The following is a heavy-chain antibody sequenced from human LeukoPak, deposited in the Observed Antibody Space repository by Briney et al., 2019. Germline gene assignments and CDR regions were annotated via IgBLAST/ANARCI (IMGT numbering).Heavy chain of an antibody. V-gene: IGHV3-21*01. Sequence: GGSLRLSCAASGFTFSSYSMNWVRQAPGKGLEWVSSISSSSSYIYYADSVKGRFTISRDNAKNSLYLKMNSLRAEDTAVYYCARDREHGSGRGLPDYWGQGTLVTVSS. CDR1: GFTFSSYS. J-gene: IGHJ4*02. CDR3: ARDREHGSGRGLPDY. CDR2: ISSSSSYI. D-gene: IGHD3-10*01.